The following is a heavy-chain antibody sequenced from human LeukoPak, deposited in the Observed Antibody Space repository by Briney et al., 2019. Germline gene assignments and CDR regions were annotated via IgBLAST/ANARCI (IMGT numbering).Heavy chain of an antibody. CDR2: ISGGGAGT. J-gene: IGHJ4*02. V-gene: IGHV3-23*01. CDR3: AKDFVRYNIQFDY. CDR1: GLSFSFYA. D-gene: IGHD1-1*01. Sequence: GGSLRLSCAASGLSFSFYAMSWVRQAPGKGLEWVSSISGGGAGTYYADSVRGRFTIPRDNSKNTLYLQMNSLRAEDTALYYCAKDFVRYNIQFDYWGQGALVTVSS.